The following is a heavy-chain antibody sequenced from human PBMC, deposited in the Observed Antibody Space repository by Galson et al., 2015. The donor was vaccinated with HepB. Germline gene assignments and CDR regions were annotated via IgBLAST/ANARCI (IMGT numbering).Heavy chain of an antibody. Sequence: QSGAEVKKPGESLKISCKGFGFSFTNSWIGWVRQMPGKGLEWMGIIFLGGSNTYYSPSSRGQVTISADRSMTTAYIQWSSLKASDTAIYYCAMATDGSFFFDYWGQGTLVTVSS. J-gene: IGHJ4*02. CDR3: AMATDGSFFFDY. CDR2: IFLGGSNT. V-gene: IGHV5-51*01. D-gene: IGHD5-24*01. CDR1: GFSFTNSW.